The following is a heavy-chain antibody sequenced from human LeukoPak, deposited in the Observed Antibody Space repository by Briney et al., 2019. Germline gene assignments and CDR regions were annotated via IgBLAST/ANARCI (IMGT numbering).Heavy chain of an antibody. CDR3: ARDSTNYYDSSGYPDY. V-gene: IGHV3-66*01. D-gene: IGHD3-22*01. Sequence: GGSLRLSCAASGFTVSSNYMSWVRQAPGKGLEWVSVIYSGGSTYYADSVKGRFTISRDNSKNTLYPQMNSLRAEDTAVYYCARDSTNYYDSSGYPDYWGQGTLVTVSS. J-gene: IGHJ4*02. CDR2: IYSGGST. CDR1: GFTVSSNY.